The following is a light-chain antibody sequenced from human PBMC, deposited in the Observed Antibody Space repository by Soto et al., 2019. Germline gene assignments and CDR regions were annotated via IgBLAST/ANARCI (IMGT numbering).Light chain of an antibody. V-gene: IGLV2-14*03. Sequence: QSALTQPASVSGSPGQSITISCTGTSSDVGGNKYVSWYQHYPGKAPKLMICDVSNRPSGVSNRFSGSKSGNTASLTISGLQAEDEADYYCSAFKGTTYVFGTGTKLTVL. J-gene: IGLJ1*01. CDR1: SSDVGGNKY. CDR2: DVS. CDR3: SAFKGTTYV.